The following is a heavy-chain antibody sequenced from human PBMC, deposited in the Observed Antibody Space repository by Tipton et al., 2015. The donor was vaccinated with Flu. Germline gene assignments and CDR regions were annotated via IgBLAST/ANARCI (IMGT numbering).Heavy chain of an antibody. V-gene: IGHV4-39*07. CDR2: IYYSGST. D-gene: IGHD1/OR15-1a*01. CDR3: ARDPSGPGPESPQQLDY. CDR1: GGSISSSSYY. Sequence: TLSLTCTVSGGSISSSSYYWGWIRQPPGKGLEWIGSIYYSGSTYYNPSLKSRVTISVDTSKNQFSLKLSSVTAAGTAVYYCARDPSGPGPESPQQLDYWGQGTLVTVSS. J-gene: IGHJ4*02.